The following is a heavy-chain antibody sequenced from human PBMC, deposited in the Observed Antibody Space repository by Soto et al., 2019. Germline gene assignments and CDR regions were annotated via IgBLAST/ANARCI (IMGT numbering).Heavy chain of an antibody. CDR3: ARDGAAAGTHYGMDV. Sequence: QVQLVQSGAEVKKPGSSVKVSCKASGGTFSSYTISWVRQAPGQGLEWMGRIIPIFGIANYAQKFQGRVTITADKSTSTAYMERSSLRSEDTAVYYCARDGAAAGTHYGMDVWGQGTTVTVSS. V-gene: IGHV1-69*08. CDR1: GGTFSSYT. J-gene: IGHJ6*02. D-gene: IGHD6-13*01. CDR2: IIPIFGIA.